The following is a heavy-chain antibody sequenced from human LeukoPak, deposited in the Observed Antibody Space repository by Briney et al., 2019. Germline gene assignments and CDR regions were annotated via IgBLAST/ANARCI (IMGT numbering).Heavy chain of an antibody. CDR1: GFTFSSYA. Sequence: PGGSLRLSCAASGFTFSSYAMSWVRQAPGKGLEWVANIKQDGSEKYYVDSVKGRFTISRDNAKNSLYLQMNSLRAEDTAVYYCARLGPRGRGAFDIWGQGTMVTVSS. CDR2: IKQDGSEK. D-gene: IGHD3-10*01. V-gene: IGHV3-7*01. CDR3: ARLGPRGRGAFDI. J-gene: IGHJ3*02.